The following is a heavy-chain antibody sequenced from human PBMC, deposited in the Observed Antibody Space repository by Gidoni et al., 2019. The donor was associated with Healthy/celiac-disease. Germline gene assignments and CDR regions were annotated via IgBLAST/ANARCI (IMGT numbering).Heavy chain of an antibody. V-gene: IGHV3-66*01. CDR1: GFTVSSNY. CDR2: IYSGGST. J-gene: IGHJ3*02. CDR3: ARGPDAFDI. Sequence: EVPLVESGGGLVQPGGALRPSRAASGFTVSSNYMSWGRQAPGKGLEWVSVIYSGGSTYYADSVKGRFTISRDNSKNTLYLQMNSLRAEDTAVYYCARGPDAFDIWGQGTMVTVSS.